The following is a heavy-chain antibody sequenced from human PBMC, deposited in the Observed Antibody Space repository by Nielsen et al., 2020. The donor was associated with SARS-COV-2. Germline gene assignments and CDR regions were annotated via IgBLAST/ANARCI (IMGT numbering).Heavy chain of an antibody. D-gene: IGHD2-2*01. CDR2: VSHRGSI. V-gene: IGHV4-4*01. J-gene: IGHJ6*03. Sequence: GSLRLSCAVSGGSVSSNDWWTWVRQSPGKGLEWLGEVSHRGSINSNPSLKSRVTLSMDKSKRQFSLRLTSVSAADTAVYFCARGDLVVVPSPILGLGPFFYYFYLDVWGKGTTVTVSS. CDR3: ARGDLVVVPSPILGLGPFFYYFYLDV. CDR1: GGSVSSNDW.